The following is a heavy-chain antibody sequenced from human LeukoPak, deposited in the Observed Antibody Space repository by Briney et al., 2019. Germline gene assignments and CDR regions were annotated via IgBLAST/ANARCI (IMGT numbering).Heavy chain of an antibody. CDR2: LHSGGRT. J-gene: IGHJ2*01. V-gene: IGHV3-53*01. D-gene: IGHD7-27*01. Sequence: PGGSLRLSCAASEFTISSNYLSWVRQAPGKGLVWVSALHSGGRTFYADSVRGRFSISRDISKNALYLQMNNLGPEDTALYYCVRGLSGVSSWYFDLWGRGTLVSVS. CDR3: VRGLSGVSSWYFDL. CDR1: EFTISSNY.